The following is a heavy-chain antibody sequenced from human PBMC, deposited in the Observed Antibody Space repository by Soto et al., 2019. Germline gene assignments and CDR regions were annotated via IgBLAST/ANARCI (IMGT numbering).Heavy chain of an antibody. D-gene: IGHD3-3*01. CDR2: IYHSGST. V-gene: IGHV4-4*02. J-gene: IGHJ6*02. Sequence: SETLSLTCAVSGGSISSSNWWSWVRQPPGKGLEWSGEIYHSGSTNYNPSLKSRVTISVDKSKNQFSLKLSSVTAADTAVYYCARYGNDFWSATHRTLMDVWGQGTTVTVSS. CDR3: ARYGNDFWSATHRTLMDV. CDR1: GGSISSSNW.